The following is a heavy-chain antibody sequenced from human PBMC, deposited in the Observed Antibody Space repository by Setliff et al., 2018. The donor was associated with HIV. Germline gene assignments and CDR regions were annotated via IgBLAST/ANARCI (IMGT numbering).Heavy chain of an antibody. CDR1: GDTFTGYY. CDR2: INPNSGGT. D-gene: IGHD1-26*01. Sequence: VKVSCKAPGDTFTGYYMHWVRQAPGQGLEWMGWINPNSGGTNYAQKFQGRVIMTRDTSISTAYMQLSRLRSDDAAVYYCARDRLSYNFYYYGMDVWGQGTTVTVSS. J-gene: IGHJ6*02. V-gene: IGHV1-2*02. CDR3: ARDRLSYNFYYYGMDV.